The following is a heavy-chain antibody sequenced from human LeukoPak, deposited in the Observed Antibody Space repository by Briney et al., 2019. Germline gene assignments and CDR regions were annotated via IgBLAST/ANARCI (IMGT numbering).Heavy chain of an antibody. D-gene: IGHD2-15*01. J-gene: IGHJ4*02. V-gene: IGHV3-23*01. Sequence: SGGSLRLSCAASGFTFSSYAMSWVRQAPGKGLEWVSAISGSGGSTYYADSVKGRFTISRENSNNTLYLQMNSLSAEDTPVYYCVKEQDIVVVVAAFVYWGEGTLVSVSS. CDR3: VKEQDIVVVVAAFVY. CDR2: ISGSGGST. CDR1: GFTFSSYA.